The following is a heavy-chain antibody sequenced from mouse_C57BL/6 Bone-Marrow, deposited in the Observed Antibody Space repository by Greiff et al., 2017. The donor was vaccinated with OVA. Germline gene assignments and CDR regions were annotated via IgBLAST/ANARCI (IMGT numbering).Heavy chain of an antibody. D-gene: IGHD2-4*01. V-gene: IGHV2-6*01. CDR3: ASVHYDYDAAWFAY. J-gene: IGHJ3*01. CDR1: GFSLTSYG. Sequence: VKLMESGPGLVAPSQSLSITCTVSGFSLTSYGVDWVRQSPGKGLEWLGVIWGVGSTNYNSALKSRLSISKDNSKSQVFLKMNRLQTDDTAMYYCASVHYDYDAAWFAYWGQGTLVTVSA. CDR2: IWGVGST.